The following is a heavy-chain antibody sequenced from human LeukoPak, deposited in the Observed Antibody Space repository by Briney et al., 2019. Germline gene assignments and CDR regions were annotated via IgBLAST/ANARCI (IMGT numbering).Heavy chain of an antibody. CDR2: IKQDGGEK. CDR1: GFTFSNYW. V-gene: IGHV3-7*01. J-gene: IGHJ4*02. CDR3: ARGSPYYYDSSGHNFDY. Sequence: GGSLRLSCAASGFTFSNYWMNWVRQAPGKGLEWVANIKQDGGEKSYVDSVKGRFTISRDNAKNSLHLQMNSLRAEDTAVYYCARGSPYYYDSSGHNFDYWGQGTLVTVSS. D-gene: IGHD3-22*01.